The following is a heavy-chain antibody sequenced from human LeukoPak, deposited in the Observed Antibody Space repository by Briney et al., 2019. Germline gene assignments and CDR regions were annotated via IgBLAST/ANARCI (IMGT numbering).Heavy chain of an antibody. D-gene: IGHD3-3*01. J-gene: IGHJ6*03. CDR1: GYTFTSYD. Sequence: ASVKVSCKASGYTFTSYDINWVRQAIGQGLEWMGWMNPNSGNTGYAQKFQGRVTMTRNTSISTAYMELSSLRSEDTAVYYCARGGLTIFGVEALYYYYYMDVWGKGTTVTVSS. CDR2: MNPNSGNT. CDR3: ARGGLTIFGVEALYYYYYMDV. V-gene: IGHV1-8*01.